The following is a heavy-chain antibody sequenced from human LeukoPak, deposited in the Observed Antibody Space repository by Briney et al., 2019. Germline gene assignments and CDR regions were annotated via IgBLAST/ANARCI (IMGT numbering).Heavy chain of an antibody. CDR3: AREGGSSSWYSY. Sequence: PSETLSLTCAVYGGSFSGYYWSWIRQPPGKGLEWIGEINHSGSTNYNPSLKSRVTISVDTSKNQFSLKLSSVTAADTAVYYCAREGGSSSWYSYWGQGTLVTVSS. J-gene: IGHJ4*02. CDR1: GGSFSGYY. CDR2: INHSGST. V-gene: IGHV4-34*01. D-gene: IGHD6-13*01.